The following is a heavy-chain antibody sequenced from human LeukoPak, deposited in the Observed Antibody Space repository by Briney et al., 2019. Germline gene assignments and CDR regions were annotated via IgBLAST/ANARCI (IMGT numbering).Heavy chain of an antibody. CDR2: INPNSGGT. V-gene: IGHV1-2*06. D-gene: IGHD3-3*01. CDR3: ARDLDFGAVITDNWFDP. J-gene: IGHJ5*02. Sequence: ASVKVSCKASGYTFTGYYMHWVRQAPRQGLEWMGRINPNSGGTNYAQKFQGRVTMTRDTSISTAYMELSRLRSDDTAVYYCARDLDFGAVITDNWFDPWGQGTLVTVSS. CDR1: GYTFTGYY.